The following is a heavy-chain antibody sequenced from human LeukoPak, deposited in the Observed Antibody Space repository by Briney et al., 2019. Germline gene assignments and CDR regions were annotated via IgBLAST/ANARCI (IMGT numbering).Heavy chain of an antibody. CDR1: GYTFTSYG. V-gene: IGHV1-18*01. CDR3: ARDQSYYYDSSGYPFDY. D-gene: IGHD3-22*01. J-gene: IGHJ4*02. Sequence: ASVKVSCKASGYTFTSYGISWVRQAPGQGLEWMGWISAYNGNTNYAQKPQGRVTMTTDTSTSTAYMELRSLRSDDTAVYYCARDQSYYYDSSGYPFDYWGQGTLVTVSS. CDR2: ISAYNGNT.